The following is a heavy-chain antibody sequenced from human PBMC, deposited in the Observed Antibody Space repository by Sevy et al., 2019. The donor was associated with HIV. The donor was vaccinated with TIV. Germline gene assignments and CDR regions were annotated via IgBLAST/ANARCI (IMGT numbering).Heavy chain of an antibody. CDR3: AGENAWGRGYS. J-gene: IGHJ4*02. D-gene: IGHD1-26*01. V-gene: IGHV4-59*08. CDR1: GGSITSLY. CDR2: IYYNGHI. Sequence: SQTLSLTRTVSGGSITSLYWNWIRQPPGKGLGWIANIYYNGHINYNPSLKSRVTLSLDTSKNQFTLRLSSVTAADTAMYYCAGENAWGRGYSWGQGTLVTISS.